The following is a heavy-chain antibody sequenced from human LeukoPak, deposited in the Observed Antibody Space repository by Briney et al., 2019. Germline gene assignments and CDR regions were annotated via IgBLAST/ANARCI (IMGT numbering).Heavy chain of an antibody. CDR3: ARVYSSSWPDHDAFDI. CDR2: IYSGGST. Sequence: GGSLRLTCAASGFTVSSNYMSWVRQAPGKGLEWVSVIYSGGSTYYADSVKGRFTISRDNSKNTLYLQMNSLRAEDTAVYYCARVYSSSWPDHDAFDIWGQGTMVAVSS. CDR1: GFTVSSNY. D-gene: IGHD6-13*01. J-gene: IGHJ3*02. V-gene: IGHV3-66*01.